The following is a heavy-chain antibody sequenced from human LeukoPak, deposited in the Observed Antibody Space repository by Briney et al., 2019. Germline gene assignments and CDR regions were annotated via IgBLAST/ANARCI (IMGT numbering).Heavy chain of an antibody. D-gene: IGHD2-2*01. Sequence: SETLSLTCSVSGDSISSRNSYWCWIRQSPEKGLEWIGSMYYSGNTYYNPSLRSRVTISVDTSKNQFSLKLSSVTAADTAVYYCARHPHEWDIVVVPAGHMDVWGKGTTVTVSS. CDR2: MYYSGNT. V-gene: IGHV4-39*01. J-gene: IGHJ6*03. CDR3: ARHPHEWDIVVVPAGHMDV. CDR1: GDSISSRNSY.